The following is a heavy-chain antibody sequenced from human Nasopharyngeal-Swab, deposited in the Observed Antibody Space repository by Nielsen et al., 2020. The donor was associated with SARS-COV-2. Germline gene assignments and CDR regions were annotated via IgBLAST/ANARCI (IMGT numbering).Heavy chain of an antibody. CDR1: GFTFSSYA. CDR3: AKVFTAATGSYFDF. J-gene: IGHJ4*02. D-gene: IGHD6-13*01. CDR2: ITVIGRSP. V-gene: IGHV3-23*01. Sequence: GGSLRLSCAASGFTFSSYAMNWVRQAPGKGLEWVSGITVIGRSPYYADSVKGRFTLSRDNSKNTLYLQMNSLRAEDTATYYCAKVFTAATGSYFDFWGQGTLVTVSS.